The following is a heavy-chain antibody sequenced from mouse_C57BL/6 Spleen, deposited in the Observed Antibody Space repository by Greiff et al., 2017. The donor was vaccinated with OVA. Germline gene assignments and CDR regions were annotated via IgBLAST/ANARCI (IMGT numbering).Heavy chain of an antibody. CDR1: GYTFTSYW. J-gene: IGHJ4*01. V-gene: IGHV1-61*01. D-gene: IGHD1-1*01. Sequence: QVQLQQPGAELVRPGSSVKLSCKASGYTFTSYWMDWEKQRPGQGLEWIGNIYPSDSETHYNQKFKDKATLTVDKSSSTAYMQLSSLTSEDSAVYYCARRGYYGSYAMDDWGQGTSVTVSS. CDR3: ARRGYYGSYAMDD. CDR2: IYPSDSET.